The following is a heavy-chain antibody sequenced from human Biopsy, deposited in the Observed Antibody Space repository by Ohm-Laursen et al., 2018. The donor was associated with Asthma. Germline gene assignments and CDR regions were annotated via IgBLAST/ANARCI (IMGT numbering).Heavy chain of an antibody. D-gene: IGHD2-2*01. V-gene: IGHV1-69*13. CDR2: INSVFGTT. J-gene: IGHJ4*02. CDR3: ARKAGSCISRTCYSLDF. CDR1: GGTFNTYV. Sequence: ASVKVSCKSLGGTFNTYVIGWVRQAPGQGLEWMGGINSVFGTTTYPQKFRDRVTITADDSTGTVYMELSSLRSEDTAVYYCARKAGSCISRTCYSLDFWGQGTLVTASS.